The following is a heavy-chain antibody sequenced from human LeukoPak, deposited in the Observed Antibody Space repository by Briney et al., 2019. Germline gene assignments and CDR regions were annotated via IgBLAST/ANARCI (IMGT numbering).Heavy chain of an antibody. CDR3: ARGLTAVAGKYYYGMDV. V-gene: IGHV1-69*04. CDR1: GGNFSSYA. Sequence: SVKVSCKASGGNFSSYAISWVRQAPGQGLEWMGRIIPILGIANYAQKFQGRVTITADKSTSTAYMELSSLRSEDTAVYYCARGLTAVAGKYYYGMDVWGQGTTVTVSS. J-gene: IGHJ6*02. CDR2: IIPILGIA. D-gene: IGHD6-19*01.